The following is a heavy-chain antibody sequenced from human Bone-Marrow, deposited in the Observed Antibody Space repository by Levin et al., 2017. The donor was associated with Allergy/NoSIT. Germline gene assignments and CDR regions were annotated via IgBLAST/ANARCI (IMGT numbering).Heavy chain of an antibody. Sequence: LSLTCAASEFTFSDTWMTWVRQAPGKGLEWVGRIKSKSDGGTTDYAAPVKGRFTISRDDSKNTLFLQMNSLKTEDTAVYYCTTASPWYFALWGRGTLVTVSS. CDR3: TTASPWYFAL. J-gene: IGHJ2*01. CDR2: IKSKSDGGTT. V-gene: IGHV3-15*01. CDR1: EFTFSDTW.